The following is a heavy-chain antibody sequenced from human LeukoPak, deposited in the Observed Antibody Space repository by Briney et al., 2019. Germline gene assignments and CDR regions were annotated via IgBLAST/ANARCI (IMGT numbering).Heavy chain of an antibody. J-gene: IGHJ4*02. CDR1: GFTFSSYS. Sequence: GGSLRLSCAASGFTFSSYSMNWVRQAPGKGLEWVSSISSSSSYIYYADPVKGRFTISRDNAKNSLYLQMNSLRAEDTAVYYCARGGQWLRPTIYYFDYWGQGTLVTVSS. CDR3: ARGGQWLRPTIYYFDY. V-gene: IGHV3-21*01. D-gene: IGHD5-12*01. CDR2: ISSSSSYI.